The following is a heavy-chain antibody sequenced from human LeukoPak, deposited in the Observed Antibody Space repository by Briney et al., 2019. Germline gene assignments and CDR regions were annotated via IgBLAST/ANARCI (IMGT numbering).Heavy chain of an antibody. J-gene: IGHJ4*02. D-gene: IGHD6-19*01. CDR2: INHSGST. CDR3: ASGPSSGWYLSY. V-gene: IGHV4-34*01. CDR1: GGSFSGYY. Sequence: SETLSLTCAVYGGSFSGYYWSWIRQPPGKGLEWIGEINHSGSTNYNPSLKSRVTISVDTSKNQFSLKLSSVTAADTAVYYCASGPSSGWYLSYWGQGTLVTVSS.